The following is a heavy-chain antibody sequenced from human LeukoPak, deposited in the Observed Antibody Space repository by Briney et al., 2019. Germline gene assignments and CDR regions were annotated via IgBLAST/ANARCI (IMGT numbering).Heavy chain of an antibody. CDR2: IYTGGNT. CDR1: GFTVDSNY. Sequence: GGSLRLSCAASGFTVDSNYLSWVRQAPGKGLEWVSTIYTGGNTYYAASVKGRFTISRDFTKNTVFLHMNSLRAEDTAMYYCARGDDSGYYDYFDYWGQGALVTVSS. V-gene: IGHV3-53*01. J-gene: IGHJ4*02. CDR3: ARGDDSGYYDYFDY. D-gene: IGHD3-22*01.